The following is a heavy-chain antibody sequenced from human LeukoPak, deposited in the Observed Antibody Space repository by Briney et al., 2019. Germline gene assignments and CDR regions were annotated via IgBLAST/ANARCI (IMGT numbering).Heavy chain of an antibody. J-gene: IGHJ3*02. CDR1: GFTFITYT. CDR2: ISGSATST. Sequence: GGSLRLSCAASGFTFITYTISWVRQTPAKGLEWVSAISGSATSTYYADSVKGRFTISRDNSKNTLYLQMSSLRAEDTAIYYCAREYKIPATGTLGFDIWGPGTMVTVSS. CDR3: AREYKIPATGTLGFDI. V-gene: IGHV3-23*01. D-gene: IGHD1-1*01.